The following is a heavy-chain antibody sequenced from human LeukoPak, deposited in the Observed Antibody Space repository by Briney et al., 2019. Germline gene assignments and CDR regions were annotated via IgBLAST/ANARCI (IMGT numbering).Heavy chain of an antibody. V-gene: IGHV7-4-1*02. CDR2: INTNTGNP. J-gene: IGHJ4*02. D-gene: IGHD3-22*01. CDR1: GYTFTSYA. Sequence: ASVTVSCKASGYTFTSYAMNWVRQAPGQGLEWMGWINTNTGNPTYAQGFTGRFVFSLDTSVSTAYLQISSLKAEDTAVYYCARDFNYYDSSGYFDYWGQGTLVTVSS. CDR3: ARDFNYYDSSGYFDY.